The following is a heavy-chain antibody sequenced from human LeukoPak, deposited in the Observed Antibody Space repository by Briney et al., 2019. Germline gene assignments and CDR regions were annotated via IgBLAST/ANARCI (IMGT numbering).Heavy chain of an antibody. CDR3: ARQEQDIVVVVAANWFDP. V-gene: IGHV1-46*01. J-gene: IGHJ5*02. CDR2: INPSGGST. Sequence: ASVKVSCKASGYTFTSYYMHWVRQAPGQGLEWMGIINPSGGSTSYAQKFQGRVTVTRDTSTSTVYMELSSLRSEDTAVYYCARQEQDIVVVVAANWFDPWGQGTLVTVSS. D-gene: IGHD2-15*01. CDR1: GYTFTSYY.